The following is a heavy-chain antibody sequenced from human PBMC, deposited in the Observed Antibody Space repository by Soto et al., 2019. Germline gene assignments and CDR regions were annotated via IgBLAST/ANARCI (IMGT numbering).Heavy chain of an antibody. CDR2: INPDGSAR. D-gene: IGHD3-10*01. CDR1: GFAFSTSW. Sequence: EGELVHSGGGLVQPGGSLRLSCAASGFAFSTSWMNWVRQAPEKGLEWVANINPDGSARSYVDSVRGRFSISRDNAGNSVYLQMDSLRAEDTAVYYCAAWFASGATSHNLWGQGILVTVSS. CDR3: AAWFASGATSHNL. V-gene: IGHV3-7*01. J-gene: IGHJ5*02.